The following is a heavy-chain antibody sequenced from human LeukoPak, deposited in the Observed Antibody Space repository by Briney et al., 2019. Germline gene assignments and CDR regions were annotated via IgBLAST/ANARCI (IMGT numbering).Heavy chain of an antibody. CDR2: ISPSGGIT. V-gene: IGHV3-23*01. D-gene: IGHD3-10*01. J-gene: IGHJ4*02. Sequence: PGGSLRLSCGASGFTFNSHGMNWVRQAPGKGLEWVSGISPSGGITYYTDSVKGRFTISRDNSKNSLYLQMNSLRAEDTAVYYCARGILPLAVWFGELDFDYWGQGTLVTVSS. CDR1: GFTFNSHG. CDR3: ARGILPLAVWFGELDFDY.